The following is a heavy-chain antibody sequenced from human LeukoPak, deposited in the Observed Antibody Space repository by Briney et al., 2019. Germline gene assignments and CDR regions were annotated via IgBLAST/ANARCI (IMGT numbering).Heavy chain of an antibody. CDR2: FYDTRSP. Sequence: SETLSLTCTVSGGSISLYYWSWIRQPPGKGLEWIGYFYDTRSPKYNPSLERRVTISVDMSRNQFSLNLTPVTAADTAVYYCARGRGSLTYWGQGTLATVSS. J-gene: IGHJ4*02. V-gene: IGHV4-59*01. CDR3: ARGRGSLTY. D-gene: IGHD3-10*01. CDR1: GGSISLYY.